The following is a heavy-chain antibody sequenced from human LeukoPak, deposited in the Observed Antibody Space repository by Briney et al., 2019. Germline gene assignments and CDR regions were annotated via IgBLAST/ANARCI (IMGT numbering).Heavy chain of an antibody. CDR2: ISYDGSNK. J-gene: IGHJ3*02. CDR3: ARLGLNGIDAFDI. Sequence: PGGSLRLSCAASGFTFSSYAMHWVRQAPGKGLEWVAVISYDGSNKYYADSVKGRFTISRDNAKNSLYLQMNSLRAEDTAVYYCARLGLNGIDAFDIWGQGTMVTVSS. CDR1: GFTFSSYA. V-gene: IGHV3-30-3*01. D-gene: IGHD7-27*01.